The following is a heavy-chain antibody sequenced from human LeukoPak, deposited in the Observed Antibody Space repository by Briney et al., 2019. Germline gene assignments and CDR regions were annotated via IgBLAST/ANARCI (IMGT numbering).Heavy chain of an antibody. V-gene: IGHV1-69*05. CDR2: IIPIFGTA. CDR3: ARDKGSSGRDY. J-gene: IGHJ4*02. Sequence: GASVKVSCKASGGTFSSYAIRWMRQAPGQRVEWMGRIIPIFGTANYAQKFQGRVTITTDESTSTAYMELSSLRSEDTAVYYCARDKGSSGRDYWGQGTLVTVSS. D-gene: IGHD6-19*01. CDR1: GGTFSSYA.